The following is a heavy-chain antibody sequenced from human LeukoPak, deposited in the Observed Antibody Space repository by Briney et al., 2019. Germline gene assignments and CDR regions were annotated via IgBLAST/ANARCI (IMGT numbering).Heavy chain of an antibody. Sequence: SVKVSCKASGGTFSSYAISWVRQAPGQGLEWLGGIIPIFGTANYAQKFQGRVTITTDESTSTAYMELSSLRSEDTAVYYCAGSGSWNYGSGSYYNVPLADYWGQGTLVTVSS. CDR1: GGTFSSYA. V-gene: IGHV1-69*05. CDR3: AGSGSWNYGSGSYYNVPLADY. J-gene: IGHJ4*02. CDR2: IIPIFGTA. D-gene: IGHD3-10*01.